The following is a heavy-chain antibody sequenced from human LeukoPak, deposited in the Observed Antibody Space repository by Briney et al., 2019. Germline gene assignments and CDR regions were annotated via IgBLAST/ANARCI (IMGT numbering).Heavy chain of an antibody. Sequence: NPSETLSLTCAVYGGSFSGYYWSWIRQPPGKGLEWIGEINHSGSTNYNPSLKSRVTISVDTPKNQFSLKLSSVTAADTAVYYCARGNVLLWFGELLGNWFDPWGQGTLVTVSS. V-gene: IGHV4-34*01. CDR2: INHSGST. CDR1: GGSFSGYY. D-gene: IGHD3-10*01. CDR3: ARGNVLLWFGELLGNWFDP. J-gene: IGHJ5*02.